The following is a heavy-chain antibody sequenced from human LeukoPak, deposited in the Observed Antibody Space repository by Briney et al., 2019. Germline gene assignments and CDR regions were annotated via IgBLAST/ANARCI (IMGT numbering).Heavy chain of an antibody. Sequence: PGGSLRLSCAASGFTFSSYAMSWVRQAPGKGLEWVSAISGSGGSTYYADSVKGRFTISRDNSKNTLYLQMNSLRAEDTAVHYCAKDRRCSGGSCYRFDYWGQGTLVTVSS. J-gene: IGHJ4*02. CDR2: ISGSGGST. CDR3: AKDRRCSGGSCYRFDY. CDR1: GFTFSSYA. D-gene: IGHD2-15*01. V-gene: IGHV3-23*01.